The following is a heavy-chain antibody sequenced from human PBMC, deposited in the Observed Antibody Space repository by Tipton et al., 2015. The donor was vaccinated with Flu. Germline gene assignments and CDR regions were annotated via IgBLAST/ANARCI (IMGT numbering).Heavy chain of an antibody. CDR3: AREIGEHYFDY. D-gene: IGHD3-16*01. V-gene: IGHV3-23*01. J-gene: IGHJ4*02. CDR2: IVRSGTST. CDR1: GITFSSYA. Sequence: SLRLSCTASGITFSSYAMSWVRQAPGKGLEWVSTIVRSGTSTYYADSVKGRFSISRDNSKNTLFLQMNSVRVEDTAVYYCAREIGEHYFDYWGQGTLVTVAS.